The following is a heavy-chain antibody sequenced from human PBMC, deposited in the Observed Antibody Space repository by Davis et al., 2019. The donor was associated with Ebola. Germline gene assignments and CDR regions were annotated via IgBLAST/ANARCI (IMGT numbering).Heavy chain of an antibody. CDR3: ARTMTTVTGFDY. D-gene: IGHD4-17*01. CDR1: GFTFNTYE. V-gene: IGHV3-21*01. Sequence: GGSLRLSCAASGFTFNTYEMNWVRQAPGKGLEWVSSISSSSSYIYYADSVKGRFTISRDNAKNSLYLQMNSLRAEDTAVYYCARTMTTVTGFDYWGQGTLVTVSS. J-gene: IGHJ4*02. CDR2: ISSSSSYI.